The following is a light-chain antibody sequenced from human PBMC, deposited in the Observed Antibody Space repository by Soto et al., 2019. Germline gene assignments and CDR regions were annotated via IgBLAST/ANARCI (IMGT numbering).Light chain of an antibody. V-gene: IGLV2-14*01. CDR1: SSDVGGYNY. Sequence: QSALTQPASVSGSPGQSITISCTGTSSDVGGYNYVSWYQQHPGKAPKLMIYDVSKRPSGGSNRFSGSKPGNTASLTISGLQAEDEADYYCSSYISSSTLHVFGTGTKVTVL. J-gene: IGLJ1*01. CDR3: SSYISSSTLHV. CDR2: DVS.